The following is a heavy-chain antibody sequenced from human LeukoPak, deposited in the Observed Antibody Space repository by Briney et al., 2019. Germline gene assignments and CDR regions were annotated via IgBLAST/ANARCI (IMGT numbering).Heavy chain of an antibody. D-gene: IGHD3-10*01. V-gene: IGHV1-18*01. CDR3: AREGQYREFQY. CDR2: ISPYNGNT. CDR1: CYIFSDYG. Sequence: ASVKVSCKASCYIFSDYGISWVRQAPGQGPEWMAWISPYNGNTKNAQKFQGRVSLTTETSTNTAYMELTSLRSDDTAVYFCAREGQYREFQYWGHGTLVTVSS. J-gene: IGHJ4*01.